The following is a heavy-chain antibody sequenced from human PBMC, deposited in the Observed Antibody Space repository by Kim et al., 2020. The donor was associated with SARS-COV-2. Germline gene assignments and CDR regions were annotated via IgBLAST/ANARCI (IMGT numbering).Heavy chain of an antibody. CDR2: IYYSGST. V-gene: IGHV4-59*01. CDR3: AGESEAEYFQH. CDR1: GGSISSYY. J-gene: IGHJ1*01. Sequence: SETLSLTCTVSGGSISSYYWSWIRQPPGKGLEWIGYIYYSGSTNYNPSLKSRVTISVDTSKNQFSLKLSSVTAADTAVYYCAGESEAEYFQHWGQGTLVTVSS.